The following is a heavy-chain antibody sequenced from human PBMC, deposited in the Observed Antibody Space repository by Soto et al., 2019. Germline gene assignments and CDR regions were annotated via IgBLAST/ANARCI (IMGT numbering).Heavy chain of an antibody. CDR3: ARDIGSYAYGEGY. J-gene: IGHJ4*02. V-gene: IGHV4-4*07. D-gene: IGHD3-10*01. CDR1: GGSINSYW. Sequence: SETLSLTCIVSGGSINSYWWSWRRQPAGKGLEWIGRVYSSGTTDYNPSPNSRATLSVETSKNQFSLKLGSVTAADTAVYYCARDIGSYAYGEGYWGQGIQVTVSS. CDR2: VYSSGTT.